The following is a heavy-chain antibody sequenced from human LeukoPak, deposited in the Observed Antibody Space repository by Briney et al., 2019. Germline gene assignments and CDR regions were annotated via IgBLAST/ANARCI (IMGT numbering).Heavy chain of an antibody. CDR1: GFTFTSSA. CDR2: IVVGSGNT. D-gene: IGHD4-11*01. CDR3: AAVGYRLHYYFDY. Sequence: GTSVKVSCKASGFTFTSSAMQWVRQARGQRVEWIGWIVVGSGNTNYAQKFQERVTITRDMSTSTAYMELSSLRSEDTAVYYCAAVGYRLHYYFDYWGQGTLVTVSS. V-gene: IGHV1-58*02. J-gene: IGHJ4*02.